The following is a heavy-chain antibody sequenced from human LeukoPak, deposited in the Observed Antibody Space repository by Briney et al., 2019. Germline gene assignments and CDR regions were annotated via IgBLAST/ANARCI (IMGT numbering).Heavy chain of an antibody. Sequence: GGSLRLSCAASAFTFSNYWMSWVRQAPGKGLEWVSTISVSGGSTYYADSVKGRFTISRVNSKNTLYLQMNSLRAEDTAVYYCAKDTSGSGSYSPGFDNWGQGTLVTVSS. V-gene: IGHV3-23*01. J-gene: IGHJ4*02. D-gene: IGHD3-10*01. CDR3: AKDTSGSGSYSPGFDN. CDR1: AFTFSNYW. CDR2: ISVSGGST.